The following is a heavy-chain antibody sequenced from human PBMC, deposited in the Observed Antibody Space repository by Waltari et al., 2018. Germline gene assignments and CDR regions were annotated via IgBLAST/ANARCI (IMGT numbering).Heavy chain of an antibody. CDR2: IYYSGGT. J-gene: IGHJ5*02. CDR3: ARDKGAARPRGLDWFDP. D-gene: IGHD6-6*01. Sequence: QLQLQESGPGLVKPSETLSLTCTVSGGSISSSSYYWGWIRQPPGKGLEWIGSIYYSGGTYYNPSRKSRVTISVDTSKNQFSLKLSSVTAADTAVYYCARDKGAARPRGLDWFDPWGQGTLVTVSS. V-gene: IGHV4-39*07. CDR1: GGSISSSSYY.